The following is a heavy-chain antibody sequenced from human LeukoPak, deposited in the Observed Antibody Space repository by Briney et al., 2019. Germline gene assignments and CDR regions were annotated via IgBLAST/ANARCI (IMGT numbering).Heavy chain of an antibody. J-gene: IGHJ6*02. V-gene: IGHV3-21*01. CDR1: GFTFSSYS. D-gene: IGHD3-10*01. CDR3: ARDRNYYGSGSSYYYGMDV. CDR2: ISSSSSYI. Sequence: GGSLRLSCAASGFTFSSYSMNWVRQAPGKGLEWVSPISSSSSYIYYADSVKGRFTISRDNAKNSLYLQMNSLRAEDTAVYYCARDRNYYGSGSSYYYGMDVWGQGTTVTVSS.